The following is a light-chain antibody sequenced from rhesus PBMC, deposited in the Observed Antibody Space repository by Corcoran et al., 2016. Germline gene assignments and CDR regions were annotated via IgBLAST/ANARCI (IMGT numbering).Light chain of an antibody. CDR1: ENVNNY. CDR3: QHGYGTPLT. V-gene: IGKV1-74*01. Sequence: DIQMTQSPSSLSASVGDRVTITCRASENVNNYLNWYQQKPGKAPKLLSYKASTWQSGVPSRFSGRGSGTDYTFTISSLQPEDVATYYCQHGYGTPLTFGGGTKVEIK. J-gene: IGKJ4*01. CDR2: KAS.